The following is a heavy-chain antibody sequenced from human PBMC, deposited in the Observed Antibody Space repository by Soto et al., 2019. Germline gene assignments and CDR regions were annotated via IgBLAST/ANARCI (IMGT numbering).Heavy chain of an antibody. Sequence: GESLKISCKGSGYSFTSYWIGWVRQMPGKGLEWMGIIYPGDSDTRYSPSFQGQVTISADKSISTAYLQWSSLKASDTAMYYCARQSALTMVRGVVGAFEIWGQGTMVTVSS. V-gene: IGHV5-51*01. CDR1: GYSFTSYW. CDR3: ARQSALTMVRGVVGAFEI. CDR2: IYPGDSDT. J-gene: IGHJ3*02. D-gene: IGHD3-10*01.